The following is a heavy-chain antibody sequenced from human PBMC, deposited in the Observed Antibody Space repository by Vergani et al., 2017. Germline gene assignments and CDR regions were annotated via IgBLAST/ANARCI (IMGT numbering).Heavy chain of an antibody. Sequence: VQLLESGGGLVQPGGSLRLTCAASEVTFSNYGMHWVRQAPGKGLEWVAFTRYDGIVEYYGDSVRGRFTISRDNSKNTLYLQMNRLRPEDTAVYYCATAGAAYCRGASCYDFFEYWGQGTLVTVAS. CDR2: TRYDGIVE. J-gene: IGHJ4*02. CDR1: EVTFSNYG. V-gene: IGHV3-30*02. D-gene: IGHD2-15*01. CDR3: ATAGAAYCRGASCYDFFEY.